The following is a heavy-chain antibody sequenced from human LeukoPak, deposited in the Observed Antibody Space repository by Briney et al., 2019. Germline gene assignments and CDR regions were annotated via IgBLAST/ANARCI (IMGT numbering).Heavy chain of an antibody. CDR1: GGSMSTGGFY. D-gene: IGHD5-24*01. CDR2: IFDSGAS. CDR3: ARQERWLQSVFDY. Sequence: SETLSLTCTVSGGSMSTGGFYWTWVRQPAGKGLEWIGRIFDSGASTYNPSLNRRVSMSLDTSKNQFSLKLSSVTAADTAVYYCARQERWLQSVFDYWGQGTLVTVSS. J-gene: IGHJ4*02. V-gene: IGHV4-61*02.